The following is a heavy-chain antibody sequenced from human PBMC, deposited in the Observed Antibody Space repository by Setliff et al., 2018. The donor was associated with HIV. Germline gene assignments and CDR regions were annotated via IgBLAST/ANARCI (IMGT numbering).Heavy chain of an antibody. CDR1: GFRFETFG. V-gene: IGHV3-30*02. CDR3: AKGRRPVDLVPTSIRYYFYMGV. CDR2: IRHDGSYA. J-gene: IGHJ6*03. D-gene: IGHD5-12*01. Sequence: PGGSLRLSCAASGFRFETFGMYWVRQAPGKGLEWVAFIRHDGSYAYHADSVKGRFTMSRDNSKNTVSLEMNSLRVEDTGVYYCAKGRRPVDLVPTSIRYYFYMGVWGKGTTVTVSS.